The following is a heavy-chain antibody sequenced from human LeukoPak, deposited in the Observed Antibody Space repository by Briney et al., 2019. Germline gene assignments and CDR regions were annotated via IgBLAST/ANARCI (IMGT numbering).Heavy chain of an antibody. CDR3: ARLRLGYCSGGSCYSFDY. J-gene: IGHJ4*02. D-gene: IGHD2-15*01. V-gene: IGHV3-23*01. Sequence: PGGSLRLSCAASGFTFSSYDMTWVRQAPGKGLEWVSGISGSGDNTYDADSVKGRFTISRDNAKNSLYLQMNSLRAEDTAVYYCARLRLGYCSGGSCYSFDYWGQGTLVTVPS. CDR1: GFTFSSYD. CDR2: ISGSGDNT.